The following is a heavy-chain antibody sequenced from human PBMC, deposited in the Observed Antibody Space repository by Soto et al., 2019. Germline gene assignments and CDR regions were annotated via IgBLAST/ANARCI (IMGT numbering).Heavy chain of an antibody. Sequence: GGSLRLSCAASGFTFSSYAMHWVRQAPGKGLEWVAVISYDGSNKYYADSVKGRFTISRDNSKNTLYLQMNSLRAEGTAVYYCARDEYYDILTGYFDPWGQGTLVTVSS. CDR2: ISYDGSNK. V-gene: IGHV3-30-3*01. CDR1: GFTFSSYA. CDR3: ARDEYYDILTGYFDP. D-gene: IGHD3-9*01. J-gene: IGHJ5*02.